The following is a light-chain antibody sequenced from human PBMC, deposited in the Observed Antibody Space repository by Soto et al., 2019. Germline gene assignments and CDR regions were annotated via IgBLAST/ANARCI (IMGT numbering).Light chain of an antibody. CDR3: QHYGTT. CDR1: QRITDT. V-gene: IGKV3D-15*01. Sequence: EIEVTQSPATLSVTPGESVTLSCRASQRITDTLAWYQQRPGQAPRLLIFGASTRATGIPARFSGSVSGTEFTLTISRLEPEDFAVYCCQHYGTTFGQGTKV. CDR2: GAS. J-gene: IGKJ1*01.